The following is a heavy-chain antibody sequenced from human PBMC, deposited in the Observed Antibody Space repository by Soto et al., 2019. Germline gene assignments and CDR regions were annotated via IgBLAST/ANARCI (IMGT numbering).Heavy chain of an antibody. Sequence: ASVKVSCKASGGPFSSYTIRWVRQAPGQGLEWMGGFIPIFGTANYAQKFQGRVTVTADESTSTAYMEVSSLRSEDTAVYYCARELGYDFWSGSDYYHNYGMDVWGQGTTVTVSS. CDR1: GGPFSSYT. J-gene: IGHJ6*02. V-gene: IGHV1-69*13. D-gene: IGHD3-3*01. CDR3: ARELGYDFWSGSDYYHNYGMDV. CDR2: FIPIFGTA.